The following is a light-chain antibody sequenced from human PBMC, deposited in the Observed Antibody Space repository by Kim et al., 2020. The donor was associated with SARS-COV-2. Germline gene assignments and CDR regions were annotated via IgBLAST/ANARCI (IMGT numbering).Light chain of an antibody. V-gene: IGKV3-20*01. CDR2: GAS. CDR1: QSVSSSY. J-gene: IGKJ2*01. Sequence: EIVLTQSPGTLSLSPGERATLSCRASQSVSSSYLAWYQQKPGQAPRLLMYGASSRATGIPDRFSGSGSGTDFTLTISRLEPEDFAVYYCQQYSRSPDTFGQGTKLEIK. CDR3: QQYSRSPDT.